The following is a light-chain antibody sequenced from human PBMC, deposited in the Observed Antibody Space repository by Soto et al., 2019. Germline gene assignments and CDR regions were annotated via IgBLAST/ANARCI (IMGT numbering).Light chain of an antibody. CDR3: QVWDSSSDRDVV. V-gene: IGLV3-21*04. Sequence: SYELTQPPSVSVAPGKTARITCGGNNIGSKSVHWYQQKPGQAPVLVIYYDSDRPSGIPERFSGSNSGNTATLTISRVEAGDEADYYCQVWDSSSDRDVVFGGGTQRTVL. CDR1: NIGSKS. CDR2: YDS. J-gene: IGLJ2*01.